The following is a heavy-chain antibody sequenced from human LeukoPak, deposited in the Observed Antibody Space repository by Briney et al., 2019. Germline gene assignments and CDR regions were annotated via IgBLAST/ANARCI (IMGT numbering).Heavy chain of an antibody. J-gene: IGHJ4*02. CDR1: GYTFTTYG. D-gene: IGHD3-9*01. CDR2: ISGHNGNT. V-gene: IGHV1-18*01. CDR3: VLGDILTGYWAEYFAY. Sequence: ASVKLSCKTSGYTFTTYGLSWVRQARGQGLEWMGWISGHNGNTNYARKFQGRVSMTTDTPTRTAYMELKSLRSDDTAVYYCVLGDILTGYWAEYFAYWGQGTLVTVSS.